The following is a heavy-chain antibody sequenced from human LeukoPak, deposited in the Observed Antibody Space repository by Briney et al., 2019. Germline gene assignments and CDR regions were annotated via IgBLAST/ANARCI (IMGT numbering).Heavy chain of an antibody. CDR2: IYHSGSA. J-gene: IGHJ5*02. D-gene: IGHD2-15*01. Sequence: SETLSLTCAVSGYSISSGYQWGWIRQPPGKGLEWIGSIYHSGSAHYNPSLKSRVTISVDTSKNQFSLNLNSVTAADTAVYYCARDPRWLTPDCTSLSCYENWFDPWGQGTLVTVSS. CDR1: GYSISSGYQ. V-gene: IGHV4-38-2*02. CDR3: ARDPRWLTPDCTSLSCYENWFDP.